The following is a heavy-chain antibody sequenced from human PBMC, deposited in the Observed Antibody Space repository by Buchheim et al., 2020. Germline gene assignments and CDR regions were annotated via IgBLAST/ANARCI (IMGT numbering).Heavy chain of an antibody. CDR1: GGSISSYY. Sequence: HLQESGPGLVKPSETLSLTCTVSGGSISSYYWSWIRQPPGKGLEWIGYIYYSGSTNYNPSLKSRVTISVDTSKNQFSLKLSSVTAADTAVYYCARGYYGSGSSDWGQGTL. V-gene: IGHV4-59*01. CDR2: IYYSGST. D-gene: IGHD3-10*01. J-gene: IGHJ4*02. CDR3: ARGYYGSGSSD.